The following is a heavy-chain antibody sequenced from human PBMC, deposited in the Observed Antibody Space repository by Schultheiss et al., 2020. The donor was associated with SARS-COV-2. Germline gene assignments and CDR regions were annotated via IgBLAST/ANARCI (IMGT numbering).Heavy chain of an antibody. CDR1: GYSFTSYW. CDR2: IYPGDSDT. V-gene: IGHV5-51*01. CDR3: ARRKQLGGYYYYGMDV. Sequence: GESLKISCKGSGYSFTSYWIGWVRQMPGKGLEWMGIIYPGDSDTRYSPSFQDQVTISADKSINTAYLQWSNLQASDTAMYYCARRKQLGGYYYYGMDVWGQGTTVTVSS. J-gene: IGHJ6*02. D-gene: IGHD6-6*01.